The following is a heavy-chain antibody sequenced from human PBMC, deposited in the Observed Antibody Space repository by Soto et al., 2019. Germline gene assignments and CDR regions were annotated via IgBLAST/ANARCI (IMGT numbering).Heavy chain of an antibody. V-gene: IGHV3-23*01. Sequence: GGSLRLSCAASGFTYSSYAMGWVRQAPGKGLEWVSAIGGGGITTYYADSVKGRFTMSRDNSKNTVFLQMNSLSAEDTAFYYCAKGSDGYRPYYFDSWGRGTLVTVSS. D-gene: IGHD5-18*01. CDR1: GFTYSSYA. CDR3: AKGSDGYRPYYFDS. CDR2: IGGGGITT. J-gene: IGHJ4*01.